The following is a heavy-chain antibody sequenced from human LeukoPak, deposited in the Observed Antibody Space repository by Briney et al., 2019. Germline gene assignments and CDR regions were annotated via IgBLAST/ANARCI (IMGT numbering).Heavy chain of an antibody. J-gene: IGHJ6*02. Sequence: ASVKVFCKASGGTFSSYAISWVRQAPGQGLEWMGRIIPILGIANYAQKFQGRVTITADKSTSTAYMELSSLRSEDTAVYYCARERDSSYGMDVWGQGTTVTVSS. CDR2: IIPILGIA. CDR1: GGTFSSYA. V-gene: IGHV1-69*04. CDR3: ARERDSSYGMDV. D-gene: IGHD3-22*01.